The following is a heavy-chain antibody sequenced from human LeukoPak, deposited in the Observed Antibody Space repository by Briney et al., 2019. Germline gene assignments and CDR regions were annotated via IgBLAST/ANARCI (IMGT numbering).Heavy chain of an antibody. D-gene: IGHD5-24*01. J-gene: IGHJ4*02. Sequence: SETLPLTCAVYGGSFSGYYWSWIRQPPGKGLECIGEIHHSRSTNYNPSLKSRVTLSVDTSKNQFSLKLSSVTAADTAVYYCARSRGWLQSHPLGYWGQGTLVTVSS. CDR3: ARSRGWLQSHPLGY. CDR2: IHHSRST. CDR1: GGSFSGYY. V-gene: IGHV4-34*01.